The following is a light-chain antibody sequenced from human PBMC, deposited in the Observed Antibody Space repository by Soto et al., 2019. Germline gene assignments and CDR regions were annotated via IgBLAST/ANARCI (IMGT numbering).Light chain of an antibody. J-gene: IGKJ4*01. CDR1: QSVLYSSNNKNY. CDR2: WAS. CDR3: QQYYSTPRT. Sequence: DIVMTQSPDSLAVSLGERATINCKSSQSVLYSSNNKNYLAWYQQKPGQPPKLLIYWASTRESGVPDRFSGSGSGTDFTLTISSLPAEDVAVYYCQQYYSTPRTFGGGTKVEIK. V-gene: IGKV4-1*01.